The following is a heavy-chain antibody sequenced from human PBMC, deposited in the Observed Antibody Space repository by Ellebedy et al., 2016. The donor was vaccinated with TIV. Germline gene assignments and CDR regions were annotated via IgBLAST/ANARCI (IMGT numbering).Heavy chain of an antibody. V-gene: IGHV3-7*01. J-gene: IGHJ4*02. CDR1: GFTFSSYW. Sequence: LSLTCAASGFTFSSYWMSWVRQAPGKGLEWVANIKQDGSEKYYVDSVKGRFTISRDNAKNSLYLQMNSLRAEDTAVYYCARVMDPYSSGWYGMDDYWGQGTLVTVSS. CDR2: IKQDGSEK. D-gene: IGHD6-19*01. CDR3: ARVMDPYSSGWYGMDDY.